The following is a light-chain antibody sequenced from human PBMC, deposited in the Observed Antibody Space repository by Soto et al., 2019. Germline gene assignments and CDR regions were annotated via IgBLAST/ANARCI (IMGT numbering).Light chain of an antibody. Sequence: QSALTQPASVSGSPGQSITISCTGTSSDIGGYKYVSWYQQHPGKAPKLIIYDVINRPSGVSNRFSGSKSGNTASLTISELQAEDEGDYYCSSYTSSRTLLFGAGTKLTVL. CDR2: DVI. CDR1: SSDIGGYKY. J-gene: IGLJ2*01. CDR3: SSYTSSRTLL. V-gene: IGLV2-14*01.